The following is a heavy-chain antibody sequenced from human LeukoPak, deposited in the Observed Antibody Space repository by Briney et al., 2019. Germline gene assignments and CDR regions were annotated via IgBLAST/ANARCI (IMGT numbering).Heavy chain of an antibody. Sequence: SETLSLTCAVYGGSFSGYYWSWIRQPPGKGLEWIGEINHSGSTNYNPSLKSRVTISVDTSKNQFSLKLSSVTAADTAVYYCARGGYSYGPIDYWGQGTLVTVPS. D-gene: IGHD5-18*01. V-gene: IGHV4-34*01. CDR2: INHSGST. CDR3: ARGGYSYGPIDY. CDR1: GGSFSGYY. J-gene: IGHJ4*02.